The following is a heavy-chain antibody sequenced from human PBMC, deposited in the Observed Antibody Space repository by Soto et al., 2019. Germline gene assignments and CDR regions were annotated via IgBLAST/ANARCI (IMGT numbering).Heavy chain of an antibody. D-gene: IGHD6-6*01. CDR3: AKRVEYGSSLRYFAY. V-gene: IGHV3-23*01. J-gene: IGHJ4*02. CDR2: ISGGGETT. Sequence: EVQLLESGGGLVQPGGSLRLSCEASGFTFSSYAMTWVRQSPGKGLEWVSGISGGGETTYYADSVKGRFTISRDNSRNTLYLQMNSLRAEDTAVYFCAKRVEYGSSLRYFAYWGQGTLVTVSS. CDR1: GFTFSSYA.